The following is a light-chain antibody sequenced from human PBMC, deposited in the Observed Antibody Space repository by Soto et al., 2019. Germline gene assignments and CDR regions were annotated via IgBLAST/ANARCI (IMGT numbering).Light chain of an antibody. J-gene: IGKJ4*01. CDR1: QSVSSY. Sequence: EIVLTQAPATLSLSPGERATLSCRASQSVSSYLAWYQQKPGQAHRLLIYDASNRATGIPARFSGSGSGTDFTLSISSLEAEDFAVYYCQRRSNWPLTFGGGTKVEIK. V-gene: IGKV3-11*01. CDR3: QRRSNWPLT. CDR2: DAS.